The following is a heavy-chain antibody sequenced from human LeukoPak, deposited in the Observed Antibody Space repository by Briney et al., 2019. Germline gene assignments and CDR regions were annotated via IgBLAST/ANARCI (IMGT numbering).Heavy chain of an antibody. D-gene: IGHD2-15*01. CDR1: GFSFSDYY. CDR3: ARTSCSGGSCNLDF. J-gene: IGHJ4*02. CDR2: MSGRGNNFI. V-gene: IGHV3-11*03. Sequence: PGGSLRLSCAASGFSFSDYYMSWIRQAPGKGLEWLSYMSGRGNNFINYADSVKGRFIISRDNARNSLYLQMNSLRAEDTAVYYCARTSCSGGSCNLDFWGQGALVTVSS.